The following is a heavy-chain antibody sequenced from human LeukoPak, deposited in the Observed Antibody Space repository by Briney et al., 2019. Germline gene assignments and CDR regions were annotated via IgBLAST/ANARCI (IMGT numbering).Heavy chain of an antibody. J-gene: IGHJ3*02. CDR1: GGSISSGDYY. Sequence: PSETLSLTCTVSGGSISSGDYYWSWIRQPPGKGLEWIGYIYYSGSTYYNPSLKSRVTISVDTSKNQFSLKLSSVTAADTAVYYCARDEYSSSSDAFDIWGQGTMVTVSP. V-gene: IGHV4-30-4*08. D-gene: IGHD6-6*01. CDR3: ARDEYSSSSDAFDI. CDR2: IYYSGST.